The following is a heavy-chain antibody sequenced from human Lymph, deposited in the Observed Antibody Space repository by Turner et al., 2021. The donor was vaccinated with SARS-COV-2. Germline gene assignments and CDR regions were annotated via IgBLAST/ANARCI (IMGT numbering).Heavy chain of an antibody. J-gene: IGHJ4*02. CDR2: IYNSGST. CDR1: GCSISSCSNY. D-gene: IGHD6-19*01. CDR3: ARGSPQGWYVHVFDY. V-gene: IGHV4-39*01. Sequence: QLQLQESGPRLVKPSETLSCTCPASGCSISSCSNYWGWIRQPPGKGLERIGNIYNSGSTYYNPSLKSRVTISIDTSKNQFSLKLSSVTAADTAVFYCARGSPQGWYVHVFDYWGQGTLVTVSS.